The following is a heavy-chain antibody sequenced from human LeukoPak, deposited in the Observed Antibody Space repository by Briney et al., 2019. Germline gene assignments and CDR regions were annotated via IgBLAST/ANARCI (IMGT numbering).Heavy chain of an antibody. D-gene: IGHD3-16*01. Sequence: LPGGSLRLSCAASGFTFSSYGMHWVRQSPGKGLEWVAFIRYDGSNKYYADSVKGRFTISRDNSKNTLYLQMNSLRAEDTAVYYCAKDHYDYVWGISVDYWGQGTLVTVSS. V-gene: IGHV3-30*02. J-gene: IGHJ4*02. CDR3: AKDHYDYVWGISVDY. CDR2: IRYDGSNK. CDR1: GFTFSSYG.